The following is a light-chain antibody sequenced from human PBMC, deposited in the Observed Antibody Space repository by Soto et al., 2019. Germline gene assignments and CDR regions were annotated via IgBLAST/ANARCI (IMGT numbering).Light chain of an antibody. CDR2: GAS. CDR3: QQLNTYPA. Sequence: DLPLTQSPSFQSASVGDRVTITCRASQGIGSYLGWYQQAPGKAPKLLIYGASTLQSGVPSRFSGSGSGTEFTLTISSLQPEDVATYFCQQLNTYPAFGGGTKVEI. J-gene: IGKJ4*01. V-gene: IGKV1-9*01. CDR1: QGIGSY.